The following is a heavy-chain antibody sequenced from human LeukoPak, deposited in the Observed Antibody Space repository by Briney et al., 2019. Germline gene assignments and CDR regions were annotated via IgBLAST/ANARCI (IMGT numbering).Heavy chain of an antibody. D-gene: IGHD3-10*01. CDR2: IKQDGSEK. J-gene: IGHJ6*04. CDR3: ARGITMVRGHYYAMDV. Sequence: GGSLRLSCAASGFSFRSYWMSWVRQAPGKGLEWVANIKQDGSEKYYVDSVKGRFTISRDNDKNSLYLQMNSLRAEDTAVYYCARGITMVRGHYYAMDVWGKGTTVTVSS. CDR1: GFSFRSYW. V-gene: IGHV3-7*03.